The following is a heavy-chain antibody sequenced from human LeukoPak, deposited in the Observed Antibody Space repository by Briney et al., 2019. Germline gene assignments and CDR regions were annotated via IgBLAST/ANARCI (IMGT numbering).Heavy chain of an antibody. D-gene: IGHD1-26*01. J-gene: IGHJ4*02. Sequence: SETLSLTCTVSGGSISSSSYYWGWIRQPPGKELEWIGNIYDSGIIYYNPSLKSRVTISVDTSKNQLSLKLSSVTAADTAVYYCATDSVGDTTAFDYWGQGTLVTVSS. CDR1: GGSISSSSYY. CDR3: ATDSVGDTTAFDY. V-gene: IGHV4-39*01. CDR2: IYDSGII.